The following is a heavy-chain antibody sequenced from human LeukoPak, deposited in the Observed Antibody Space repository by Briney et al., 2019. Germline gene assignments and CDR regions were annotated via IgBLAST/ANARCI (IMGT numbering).Heavy chain of an antibody. J-gene: IGHJ3*02. CDR2: IIPIFGTA. CDR3: AREINARGGAYDI. Sequence: SVKVSCKASGGTFSSYAISWVRQAPGQGLEWMGGIIPIFGTANYAQKFQGRVTITADESTSTAYMELSSLRSEDTAVYYCAREINARGGAYDIWGQGTMVAVSS. V-gene: IGHV1-69*13. CDR1: GGTFSSYA. D-gene: IGHD3-10*01.